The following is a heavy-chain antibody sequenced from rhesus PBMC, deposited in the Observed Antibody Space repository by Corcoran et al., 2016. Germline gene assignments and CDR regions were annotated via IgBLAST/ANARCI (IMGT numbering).Heavy chain of an antibody. J-gene: IGHJ4*01. CDR2: ISGSGGST. V-gene: IGHV4-173*01. Sequence: QLQLQESGPGLVKPSETLSPTCAVSGGSISSNYWSWIRQPRGKGRGWIGRISGSGGSTDYHPSLKMRVTISTDAAKNQFSLKLSSVTAADTAVYYCARGGTWIQKIAAATQFDYWGQGVLVTVSS. CDR3: ARGGTWIQKIAAATQFDY. D-gene: IGHD6-43*01. CDR1: GGSISSNY.